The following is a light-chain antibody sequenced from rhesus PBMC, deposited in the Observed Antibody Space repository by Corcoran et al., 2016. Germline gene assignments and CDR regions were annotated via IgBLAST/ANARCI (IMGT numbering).Light chain of an antibody. V-gene: IGKV1-69*01. CDR1: QSSSSW. CDR2: KAS. CDR3: QQHRNSPYS. Sequence: DIQMTQSPSSLSASVGDTVTITCRASQSSSSWLDCYQQKPGKAPKLLIYKASNFQKGVPSRLSGGGSGTDFTLTISSLQTEDISTYYCQQHRNSPYSFGQGTKVEIK. J-gene: IGKJ2*01.